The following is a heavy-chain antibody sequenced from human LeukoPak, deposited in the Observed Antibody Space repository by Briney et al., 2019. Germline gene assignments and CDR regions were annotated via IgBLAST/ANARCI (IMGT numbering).Heavy chain of an antibody. V-gene: IGHV1-8*01. CDR2: MNPNSGNT. CDR1: GYTFTSYD. CDR3: ATYLYSGSYYYYGMDV. Sequence: ASVKVSCKASGYTFTSYDINWVRQATGQGLEWMGWMNPNSGNTGYAQKFQGRVTMTRNTSISTAYMELSSLRSEDTAVYYCATYLYSGSYYYYGMDVWGQGTTVTVSS. J-gene: IGHJ6*02. D-gene: IGHD1-26*01.